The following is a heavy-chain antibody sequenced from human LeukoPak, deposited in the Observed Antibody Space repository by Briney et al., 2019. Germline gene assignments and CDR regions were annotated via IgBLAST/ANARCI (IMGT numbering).Heavy chain of an antibody. Sequence: HSGGSLRLSCAASGFTFSSYGMHWVRQAPGKGLEWVAVISYDGSNKYYADSVKGRFTISRDNSKNTLYLQMNSLRAEDTAVYYCARDERYSDADHHYPDLGYWGQGTLVTVSS. D-gene: IGHD3-16*01. CDR2: ISYDGSNK. J-gene: IGHJ4*02. V-gene: IGHV3-30*03. CDR3: ARDERYSDADHHYPDLGY. CDR1: GFTFSSYG.